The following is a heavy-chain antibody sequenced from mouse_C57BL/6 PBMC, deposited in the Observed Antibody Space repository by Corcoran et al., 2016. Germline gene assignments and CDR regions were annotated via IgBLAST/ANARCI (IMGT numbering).Heavy chain of an antibody. Sequence: QVQLQQSGAELVKPGASVKISCKASGYAFSSYWMNWVKQRPGKGLEWIGQIYPGDGDTNYNGKFKGKATLTADKSSSTAYMQLSSLTSADSAVYFCARTGYGRSYGYFDVWGTGTTVTVSS. CDR1: GYAFSSYW. J-gene: IGHJ1*03. CDR3: ARTGYGRSYGYFDV. CDR2: IYPGDGDT. V-gene: IGHV1-80*01. D-gene: IGHD1-1*01.